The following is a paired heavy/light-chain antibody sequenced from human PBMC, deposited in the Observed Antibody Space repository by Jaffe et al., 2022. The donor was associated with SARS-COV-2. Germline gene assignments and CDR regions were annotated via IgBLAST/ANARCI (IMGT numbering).Heavy chain of an antibody. CDR3: AKCGDSSVNYYVALAAVYYFDL. CDR1: GFVFSDFA. Sequence: EVQILESGGGLVQPGGSLRISCAASGFVFSDFAMSWVRQAPGKGLEWVSTISGSGGTTYYADSVRGRFTVSRDNSKNTLYLQMNNLRAEDTGIYYCAKCGDSSVNYYVALAAVYYFDLWGQGTLVPVSS. D-gene: IGHD3-22*01. J-gene: IGHJ4*02. V-gene: IGHV3-23*01. CDR2: ISGSGGTT.
Light chain of an antibody. CDR2: DDD. CDR3: QVWDTSGDHRGV. J-gene: IGLJ3*02. CDR1: NIGIKS. Sequence: SYVLTQPPSVSVAPGQTASITCGGDNIGIKSVHWYRRKPGQAPVLVVYDDDDRPSGIPERFSGSNFGDTATLTVSRVEAGDEADYYCQVWDTSGDHRGVFGGGTKLTVV. V-gene: IGLV3-21*02.